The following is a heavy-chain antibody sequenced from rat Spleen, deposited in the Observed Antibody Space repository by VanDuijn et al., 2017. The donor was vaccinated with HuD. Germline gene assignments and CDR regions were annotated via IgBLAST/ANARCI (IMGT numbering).Heavy chain of an antibody. J-gene: IGHJ4*01. V-gene: IGHV5-25*01. CDR3: ARHVSYCPDA. Sequence: EVKLVESGGGLVQPGRSLKLSCAASGFNFKDYWMGWVRQAPGKGLEWVASITNTGGGNSYYRDSVKGRFTISRDDEKSTLYLQMDSLRSEDTATYYCARHVSYCPDAWGQGASVTVSS. D-gene: IGHD1-1*01. CDR2: ITNTGGGNS. CDR1: GFNFKDYW.